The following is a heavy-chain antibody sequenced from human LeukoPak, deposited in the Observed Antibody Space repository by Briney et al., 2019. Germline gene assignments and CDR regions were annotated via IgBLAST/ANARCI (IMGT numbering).Heavy chain of an antibody. J-gene: IGHJ4*02. CDR1: GGSISSGGYY. Sequence: PSQTLSLTCTVSGGSISSGGYYWSWIRQHPGKGLEWIGYIYYSGSTYHNPSLKSRVTISVDTSKNQFSLKLSSVTAADTAVYYCARAYPDYYDSSGYYSRFDYWGQGTLVTVSS. CDR2: IYYSGST. D-gene: IGHD3-22*01. V-gene: IGHV4-31*03. CDR3: ARAYPDYYDSSGYYSRFDY.